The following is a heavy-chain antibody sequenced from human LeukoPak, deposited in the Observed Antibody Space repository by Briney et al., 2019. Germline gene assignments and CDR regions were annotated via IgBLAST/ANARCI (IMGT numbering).Heavy chain of an antibody. Sequence: GGSLRLSCAASGFTFSSYAMSWVRQAPGKGLEWVSAISGSGGSTYYADSVKGRFTISRDNSKNTLYLQMNSLRAEDTAVYYCAKSRSGSSNWALRIFDNWGQGTLVSVSS. J-gene: IGHJ4*02. CDR3: AKSRSGSSNWALRIFDN. D-gene: IGHD6-13*01. CDR2: ISGSGGST. V-gene: IGHV3-23*01. CDR1: GFTFSSYA.